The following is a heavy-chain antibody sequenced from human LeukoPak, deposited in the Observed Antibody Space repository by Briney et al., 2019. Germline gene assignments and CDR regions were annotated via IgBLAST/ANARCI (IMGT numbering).Heavy chain of an antibody. J-gene: IGHJ4*02. D-gene: IGHD5-24*01. V-gene: IGHV4-34*01. CDR2: INHSGST. Sequence: EPSETLSLTCAVYGGSFSGYYWSWIRQPPGKGLEWLGEINHSGSTNYNPSLKSRVTISVDTSKNQFSLKLSSVTAADTAVYYCARDKTSYGYNYGRYVDYWGQGTLVTVSS. CDR1: GGSFSGYY. CDR3: ARDKTSYGYNYGRYVDY.